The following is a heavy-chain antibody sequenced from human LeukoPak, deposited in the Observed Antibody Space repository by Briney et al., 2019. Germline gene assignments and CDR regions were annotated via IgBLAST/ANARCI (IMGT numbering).Heavy chain of an antibody. CDR3: AREEVNPGYYDFWSGYLRGAAVSRGGFDY. CDR2: ISYDGSNK. Sequence: GGSLRLSCAASGFTFSSYAMHWVRQAPGKGLEWVAVISYDGSNKYYADSVKGRFTISRDNSKNTLYLQMNSLRAEDTAVYYCAREEVNPGYYDFWSGYLRGAAVSRGGFDYWGQGTLVTVSS. J-gene: IGHJ4*02. V-gene: IGHV3-30-3*01. D-gene: IGHD3-3*01. CDR1: GFTFSSYA.